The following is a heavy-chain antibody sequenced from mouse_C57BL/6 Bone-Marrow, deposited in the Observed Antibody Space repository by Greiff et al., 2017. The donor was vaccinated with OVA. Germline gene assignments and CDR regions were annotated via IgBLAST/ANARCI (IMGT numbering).Heavy chain of an antibody. D-gene: IGHD2-4*01. J-gene: IGHJ3*01. CDR2: ISDGGSYP. V-gene: IGHV5-4*01. CDR3: ARDGRLRRVAWFAY. CDR1: GFTFSRYA. Sequence: EVMLVESGGGLVKPGGSLKLSCAASGFTFSRYALSWVRQTPEKRLEWVATISDGGSYPYYPDYVKGRFIISRDNAKNYLYLQMRHLKSEDTAMYYCARDGRLRRVAWFAYWGQGTLVTVSA.